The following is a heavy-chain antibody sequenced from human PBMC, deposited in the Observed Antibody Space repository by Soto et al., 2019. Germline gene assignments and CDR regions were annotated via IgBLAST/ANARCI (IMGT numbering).Heavy chain of an antibody. CDR1: GFTFSSYS. CDR2: ISSSSSTI. Sequence: PGGSLRLSCAASGFTFSSYSMNWVRQAPGKGLEWVSYISSSSSTIYYADSVKGRFTISRDNAKNSLYLQMNSLRDEDAAVYYCARASYSYGLYYFDYWGQGXLVTVSS. CDR3: ARASYSYGLYYFDY. V-gene: IGHV3-48*02. J-gene: IGHJ4*02. D-gene: IGHD5-18*01.